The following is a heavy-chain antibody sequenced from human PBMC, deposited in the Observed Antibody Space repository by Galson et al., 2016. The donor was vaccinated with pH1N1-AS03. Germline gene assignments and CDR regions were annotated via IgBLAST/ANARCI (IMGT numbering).Heavy chain of an antibody. J-gene: IGHJ3*01. D-gene: IGHD3-10*01. Sequence: SLRLSCAASGFTFSNLWMHWVRQGPGKGLVWVARVNGDGSSTTYADSVKGRFTISRDNAKNSLYLQMDSLRPEDTAIYYCARDSGGYYDHTFDAWGQGTKVIVSS. CDR1: GFTFSNLW. V-gene: IGHV3-74*01. CDR2: VNGDGSST. CDR3: ARDSGGYYDHTFDA.